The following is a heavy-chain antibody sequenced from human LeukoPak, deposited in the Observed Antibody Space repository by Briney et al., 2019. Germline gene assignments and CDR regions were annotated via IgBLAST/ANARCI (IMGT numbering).Heavy chain of an antibody. CDR2: MSGSGGNT. Sequence: GGSLRLSCAASGFTFTPYIMTWVRQAPGKGLEWVSGMSGSGGNTYYADSVKGRFTISRDNSRNTLSLQMNSLRAEDTAVYYCAKGVGSSVYFFDYWGQGTLVTVSS. CDR1: GFTFTPYI. CDR3: AKGVGSSVYFFDY. V-gene: IGHV3-23*01. D-gene: IGHD3-10*01. J-gene: IGHJ4*02.